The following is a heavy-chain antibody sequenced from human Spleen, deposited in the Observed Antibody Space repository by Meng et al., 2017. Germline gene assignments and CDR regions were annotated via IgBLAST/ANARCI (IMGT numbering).Heavy chain of an antibody. D-gene: IGHD3-22*01. CDR2: ITYNGDNT. V-gene: IGHV3-23*01. CDR3: AKADGTGYYSFDY. CDR1: GFRFGSYA. J-gene: IGHJ4*02. Sequence: GESLKISCVASGFRFGSYAVGWVRQAPGKGLDWFSSITYNGDNTYYADSVRGRFTIARDNSKNTLFLQMNSLRVEDTAIYFCAKADGTGYYSFDYWGQGTLVTVSS.